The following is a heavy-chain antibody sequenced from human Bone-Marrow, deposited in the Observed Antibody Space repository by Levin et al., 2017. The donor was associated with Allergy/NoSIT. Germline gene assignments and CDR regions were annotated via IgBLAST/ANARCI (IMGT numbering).Heavy chain of an antibody. CDR1: GGSLIHDT. J-gene: IGHJ4*02. CDR2: IYVSGAS. D-gene: IGHD6-13*01. V-gene: IGHV4-4*07. CDR3: ARGSQKGYFDF. Sequence: KASETLSLTCSLSGGSLIHDTWNWIRQPAGKGLEWIGRIYVSGASSSNPSLKSRVTISIDRSNNQFSMNLKAVNAADTAIYYCARGSQKGYFDFWGQGRLVTVSS.